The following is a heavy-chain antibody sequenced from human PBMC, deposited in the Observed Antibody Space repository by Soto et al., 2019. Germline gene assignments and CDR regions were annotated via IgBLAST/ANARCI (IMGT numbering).Heavy chain of an antibody. CDR2: IKHTGDA. J-gene: IGHJ5*01. CDR1: GDSIKPETW. V-gene: IGHV4-4*02. CDR3: AREGRLHWFES. Sequence: QVHLQESGPGLVKPSETLSLTCAVSGDSIKPETWWSWLRQLPGTGLEWIGEIKHTGDANANPALRSRVSMSVDRTKNQFFLNLRAVSAADTDVYFCAREGRLHWFESWGQGPLVTVSS.